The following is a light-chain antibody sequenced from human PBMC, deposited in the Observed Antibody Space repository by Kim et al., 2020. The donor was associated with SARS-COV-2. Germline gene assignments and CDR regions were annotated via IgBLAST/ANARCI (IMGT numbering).Light chain of an antibody. V-gene: IGKV1-39*01. CDR1: QSISSH. Sequence: DIQMTQSPSSLSASVGDRVTITCRTTQSISSHLNWYQQKPGRAPKLLISAASTLQGGVPSRFSGSGSDTDFTLTISSLQPEDFATYYCQQSHSTPRTFGQGTKVDIK. J-gene: IGKJ1*01. CDR3: QQSHSTPRT. CDR2: AAS.